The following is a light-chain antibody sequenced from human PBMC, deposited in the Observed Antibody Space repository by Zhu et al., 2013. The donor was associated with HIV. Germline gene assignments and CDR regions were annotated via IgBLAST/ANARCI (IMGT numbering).Light chain of an antibody. V-gene: IGKV3-15*01. CDR3: QQYGSSPLT. CDR2: GAS. CDR1: QSVNRN. J-gene: IGKJ4*01. Sequence: EIVMTQSPATLSVSPGERATLSCRASQSVNRNLAWYQQKPGQAPRLLISGASTRATGIPARFSGNGSGTEFTLTVSRLEPEDFAVYYCQQYGSSPLTFGGGTKVEIK.